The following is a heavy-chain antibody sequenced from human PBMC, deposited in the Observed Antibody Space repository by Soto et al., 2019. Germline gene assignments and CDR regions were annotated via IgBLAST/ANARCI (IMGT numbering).Heavy chain of an antibody. CDR1: GGSFSGYY. CDR2: INHSGST. J-gene: IGHJ5*02. D-gene: IGHD3-9*01. V-gene: IGHV4-34*01. CDR3: ARGQRYYDILTGYRPYNWFDP. Sequence: PSETLSLTCAVYGGSFSGYYWSWIRQPPGKGLEWIGEINHSGSTNYNPSLKSRVTISVDTSKNQFSLKLSSVTAAVTAVYYCARGQRYYDILTGYRPYNWFDPWGQGTLVTVSS.